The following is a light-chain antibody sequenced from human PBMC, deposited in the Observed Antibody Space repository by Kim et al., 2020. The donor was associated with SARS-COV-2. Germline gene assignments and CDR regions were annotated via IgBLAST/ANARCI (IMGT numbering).Light chain of an antibody. CDR3: SSWTTTDTLVL. J-gene: IGLJ2*01. CDR2: DVS. Sequence: QSVTISFTGGAGDIATHDFVSWYQQHPGKVPKLIISDVSLRPSGVSDRFSGSKSGNTASLTISGLQAEDEADYYCSSWTTTDTLVLFGGGTQLTVL. V-gene: IGLV2-14*03. CDR1: AGDIATHDF.